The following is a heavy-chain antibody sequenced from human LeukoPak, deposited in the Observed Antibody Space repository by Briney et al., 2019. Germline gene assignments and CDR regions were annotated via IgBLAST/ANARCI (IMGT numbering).Heavy chain of an antibody. Sequence: GGSLRLSCAASGLTVSSNYMSWVRQAPGKGLEWVSVIYSGGSTYYADSVKGRFTISRDNSKNTLYLQMNSLRAEDTAVYYCARARWELHRYYYYGMDVWGQGTTVTVSS. V-gene: IGHV3-66*01. CDR3: ARARWELHRYYYYGMDV. CDR2: IYSGGST. D-gene: IGHD1-26*01. CDR1: GLTVSSNY. J-gene: IGHJ6*02.